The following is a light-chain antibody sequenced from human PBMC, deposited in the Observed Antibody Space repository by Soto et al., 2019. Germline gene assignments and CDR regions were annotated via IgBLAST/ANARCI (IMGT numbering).Light chain of an antibody. CDR1: QSISRY. CDR2: DAS. Sequence: DIQMTQSPSSLSASVGDRFTITCRASQSISRYLNWYQQKPGRAPKLLIYDASNLEAGVPSRFRGSGSGTEFTLTISSLQPDDFATYYCQHYNSYSEAFGQGTKVDIK. CDR3: QHYNSYSEA. V-gene: IGKV1-33*01. J-gene: IGKJ1*01.